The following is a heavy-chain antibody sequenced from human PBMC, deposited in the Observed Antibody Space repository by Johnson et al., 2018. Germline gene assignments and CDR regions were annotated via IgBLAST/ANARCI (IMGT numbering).Heavy chain of an antibody. CDR3: AREAYSSGRAGIFAI. V-gene: IGHV3-30-3*01. Sequence: QEQLVESGGGVVQPGTSLRLSCGVSRVTLSNCIMHWVRQAPGKGLEWVALISHDEIDKQYGDSAKDRFTISRDISKNTVYLQMNSLRDEDTAVYYCAREAYSSGRAGIFAIWGQGTMVTVSS. J-gene: IGHJ3*02. CDR1: RVTLSNCI. CDR2: ISHDEIDK. D-gene: IGHD3-22*01.